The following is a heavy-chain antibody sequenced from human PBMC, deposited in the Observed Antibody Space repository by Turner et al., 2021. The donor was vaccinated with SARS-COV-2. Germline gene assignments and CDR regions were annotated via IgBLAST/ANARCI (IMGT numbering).Heavy chain of an antibody. CDR2: ISGSGGST. CDR1: GFTFSSYA. V-gene: IGHV3-23*01. Sequence: EVQLLESGGGLVQPGGSLRLSCAASGFTFSSYAMSWVRQAPGKGREWVSTISGSGGSTYYADSVKGRFTISRDNSKNTLYLQMNSLRAEDTAVYYCALYDGFGGDINYYYYYGMDVWGQGTTVTVSS. D-gene: IGHD3-10*01. J-gene: IGHJ6*02. CDR3: ALYDGFGGDINYYYYYGMDV.